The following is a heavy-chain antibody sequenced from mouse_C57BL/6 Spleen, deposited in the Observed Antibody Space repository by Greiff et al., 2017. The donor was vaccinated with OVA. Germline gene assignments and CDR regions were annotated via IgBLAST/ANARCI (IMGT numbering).Heavy chain of an antibody. D-gene: IGHD2-3*01. J-gene: IGHJ1*03. Sequence: EVKVVESGGGLVQPGGSLKLSCAASGFTFSDYGMAWVRQAPRKGPEWVAFISNLAYSIYYADTVTGRFTISRENAKNTLYLEMSSLRSEDTAMYYCARHGGDDRYWYFDVWGTGTTVTVSS. V-gene: IGHV5-15*01. CDR2: ISNLAYSI. CDR1: GFTFSDYG. CDR3: ARHGGDDRYWYFDV.